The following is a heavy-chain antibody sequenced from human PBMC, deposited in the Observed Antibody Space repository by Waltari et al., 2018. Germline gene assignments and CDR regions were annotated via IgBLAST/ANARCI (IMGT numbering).Heavy chain of an antibody. CDR3: ARLLAAAGTNYYYYMDV. D-gene: IGHD6-13*01. CDR1: GGSISSGSYY. CDR2: IYTSGST. Sequence: QVQLQDSGPGLVKPSQTLPLTCTVSGGSISSGSYYWSWIRQPAGKGLEWIGRIYTSGSTNYNPSLKSRVTISVDTSKNQFSLKLSSVTAADTAVYYCARLLAAAGTNYYYYMDVWGKGTTVTVSS. V-gene: IGHV4-61*02. J-gene: IGHJ6*03.